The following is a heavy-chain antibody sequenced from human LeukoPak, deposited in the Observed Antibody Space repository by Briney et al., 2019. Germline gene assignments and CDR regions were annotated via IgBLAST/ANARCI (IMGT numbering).Heavy chain of an antibody. D-gene: IGHD2-15*01. CDR1: GFTFSNYW. CDR2: IKQDGGQK. Sequence: GGSLRLSCAASGFTFSNYWMMWVRQAPAKGLEWVANIKQDGGQKNYVDSVKGRSPISRDNAKNSVYLQMNSLRAEDTAVYYCARDQRWFDYWGQGTLVTVSS. CDR3: ARDQRWFDY. V-gene: IGHV3-7*05. J-gene: IGHJ4*02.